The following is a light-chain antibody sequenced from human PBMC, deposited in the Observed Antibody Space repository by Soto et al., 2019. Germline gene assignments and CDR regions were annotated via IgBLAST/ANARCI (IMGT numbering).Light chain of an antibody. Sequence: DIQMTQSPSTLSGSVGDRVTITCRASQGINRFLAWYQQKPGKAPKLLIYAASTLQSGVPSRFTGSGSGTEFTLTISSLQPDDFATYYCQQYNSYWTFGQGTKVDIK. J-gene: IGKJ1*01. CDR1: QGINRF. CDR2: AAS. CDR3: QQYNSYWT. V-gene: IGKV1-5*01.